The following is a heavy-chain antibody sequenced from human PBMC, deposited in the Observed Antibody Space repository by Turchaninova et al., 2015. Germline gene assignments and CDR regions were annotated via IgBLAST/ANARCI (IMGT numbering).Heavy chain of an antibody. CDR2: IFYSGNT. Sequence: QVQLQESGPGLLKPSETLSLTCTVSGGSISNYYWSWIRQPPGKGLEWVGYIFYSGNTNYNPSRKSRVTRAGEPSKNPAARALSFVTAADTAVYYCARHRRERGIYYYFYMDVWGKGTTVTVSS. J-gene: IGHJ6*03. CDR1: GGSISNYY. CDR3: ARHRRERGIYYYFYMDV. D-gene: IGHD1-26*01. V-gene: IGHV4-59*08.